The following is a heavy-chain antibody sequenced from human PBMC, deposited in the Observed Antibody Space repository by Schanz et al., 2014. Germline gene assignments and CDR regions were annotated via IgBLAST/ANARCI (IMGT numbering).Heavy chain of an antibody. Sequence: QVQLVQSGAEVKKPGASVKVSCKASGYTFTNYGISWVRQAPGQGLEWMGWISAYNGNINYAQKLQGRVTMTTDTSTSTAYMELRSRRSDDTAVYYCTRDGYCSSTSCYTEYDYWGQGTLVTVSS. CDR2: ISAYNGNI. D-gene: IGHD2-2*02. CDR3: TRDGYCSSTSCYTEYDY. CDR1: GYTFTNYG. V-gene: IGHV1-18*01. J-gene: IGHJ4*02.